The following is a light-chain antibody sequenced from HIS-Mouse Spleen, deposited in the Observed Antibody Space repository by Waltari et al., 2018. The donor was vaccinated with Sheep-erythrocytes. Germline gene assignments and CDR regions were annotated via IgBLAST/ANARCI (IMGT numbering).Light chain of an antibody. V-gene: IGKV1-33*01. J-gene: IGKJ4*01. CDR1: QDISNY. CDR3: QQYDNLLT. Sequence: DIQMTQSPSSLSASVGDRVTITCQASQDISNYVNWYQQKPGKATKLLIYDASNLETGVPSRFSGSGSGTDFTFTISSLQPEDIATYYCQQYDNLLTFGGGTKVEIK. CDR2: DAS.